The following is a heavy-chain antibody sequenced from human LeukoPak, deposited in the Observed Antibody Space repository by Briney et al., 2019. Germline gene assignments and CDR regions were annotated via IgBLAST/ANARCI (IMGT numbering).Heavy chain of an antibody. D-gene: IGHD5-12*01. CDR3: ARDYSGYDRFDY. Sequence: VASVKVSCKASGYTFTGYYMRWVRQAPGQGLEWMGWINPNSGGTNYAQKFQGRVTMTRDTSISTAYMELSRLRSDDTAVYYCARDYSGYDRFDYWGQGTLVTVSS. V-gene: IGHV1-2*02. CDR2: INPNSGGT. J-gene: IGHJ4*02. CDR1: GYTFTGYY.